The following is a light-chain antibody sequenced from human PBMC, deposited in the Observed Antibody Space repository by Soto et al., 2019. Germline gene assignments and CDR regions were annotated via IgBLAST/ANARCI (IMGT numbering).Light chain of an antibody. V-gene: IGKV1-33*01. J-gene: IGKJ4*01. CDR3: QQYDNLPPFALT. CDR2: DAS. CDR1: QDISNY. Sequence: DIQMTQSPSSLSASVGDRVTITCQASQDISNYLNWYQQKPGKAPKLLIYDASNLETGVPSRFSGSGSGTDFPFTISSLQPEDIATYYCQQYDNLPPFALTFGGGTKVEIK.